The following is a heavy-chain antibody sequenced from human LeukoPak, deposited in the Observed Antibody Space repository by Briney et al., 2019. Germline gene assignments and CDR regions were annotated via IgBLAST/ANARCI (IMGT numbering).Heavy chain of an antibody. D-gene: IGHD2-2*01. CDR3: ARYWIDIVVVPAAPVGFDY. J-gene: IGHJ4*02. CDR2: IYHSGST. CDR1: GGSISSGGYY. V-gene: IGHV4-30-2*01. Sequence: SQTLSLTCTVSGGSISSGGYYWGWIRQPPGKGLEWIGYIYHSGSTYYNPSLKSRVTISVDRSKNQFSLNLSSVTAADTAVYYCARYWIDIVVVPAAPVGFDYWGQGTLVTVSS.